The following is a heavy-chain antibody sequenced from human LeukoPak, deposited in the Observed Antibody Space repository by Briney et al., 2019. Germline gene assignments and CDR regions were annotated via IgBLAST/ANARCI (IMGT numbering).Heavy chain of an antibody. CDR3: ARDMSEPRGYSYGYPPTDAFDI. CDR1: GGSISSSSYY. CDR2: IYYSGST. Sequence: SETLSLTCTVSGGSISSSSYYWGWIRQPPGKGLEWIGSIYYSGSTYYNPSLKSRVTISVDTSKNQFSLKLSSVTAADTAVYYCARDMSEPRGYSYGYPPTDAFDIWGQGTMVTVSS. V-gene: IGHV4-39*07. D-gene: IGHD5-18*01. J-gene: IGHJ3*02.